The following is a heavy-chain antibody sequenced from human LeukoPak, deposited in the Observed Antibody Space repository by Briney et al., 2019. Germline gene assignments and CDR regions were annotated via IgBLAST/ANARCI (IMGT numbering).Heavy chain of an antibody. J-gene: IGHJ4*02. Sequence: GGSLRLSCAASGFTFDSYGMHWVRQAPGKGLEWVAFIRYDGSTKYNADSVKGRFTISRDNSKSTLYLQMNSLRDEDTAVYYCASSGCGGDCYSEKTYYLDYWGQGTLVAVSS. CDR3: ASSGCGGDCYSEKTYYLDY. D-gene: IGHD2-21*02. CDR2: IRYDGSTK. V-gene: IGHV3-30*02. CDR1: GFTFDSYG.